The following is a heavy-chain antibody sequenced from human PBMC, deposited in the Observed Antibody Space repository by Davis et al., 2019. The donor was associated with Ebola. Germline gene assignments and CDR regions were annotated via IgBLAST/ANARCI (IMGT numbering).Heavy chain of an antibody. CDR2: IYYNGRT. CDR1: GHSIRSGYY. D-gene: IGHD6-6*01. Sequence: SETLSLTCTVSGHSIRSGYYWGWVRQPPGKGLEWIGAIYYNGRTYYNSSLEGRVTISLDTSKNQFSLKLRSVTAADTAVYFCARLSGLFSSSSGALYFDLWGRGTLVSVSS. J-gene: IGHJ2*01. V-gene: IGHV4-38-2*02. CDR3: ARLSGLFSSSSGALYFDL.